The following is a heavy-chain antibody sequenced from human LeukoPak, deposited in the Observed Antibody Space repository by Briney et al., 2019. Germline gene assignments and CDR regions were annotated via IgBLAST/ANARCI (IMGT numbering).Heavy chain of an antibody. CDR1: GGTFSSYA. Sequence: SVKVSCKASGGTFSSYAISWVRQAPGQGLEWMGGIIPIFGTANYAQKFQGRVTITADKSTSTAYMELRSLRSEDTAVYYCAREPFADYDSSGNLPSPFDYWGQGTLVTVSS. CDR2: IIPIFGTA. CDR3: AREPFADYDSSGNLPSPFDY. J-gene: IGHJ4*02. V-gene: IGHV1-69*06. D-gene: IGHD3-22*01.